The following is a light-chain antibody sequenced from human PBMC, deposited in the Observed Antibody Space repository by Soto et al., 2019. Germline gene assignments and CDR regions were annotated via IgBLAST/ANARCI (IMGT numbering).Light chain of an antibody. Sequence: DIVLTQTPGTLSLSPGKRATLSFSASQSVSGSYLAWYQQKPGQAPRLLIYGASSRATGIPDRFSGSGSGTDFTITISRLEPEDFEVYYCQQYGSSPITFGQGTRLEIK. V-gene: IGKV3-20*01. J-gene: IGKJ5*01. CDR2: GAS. CDR3: QQYGSSPIT. CDR1: QSVSGSY.